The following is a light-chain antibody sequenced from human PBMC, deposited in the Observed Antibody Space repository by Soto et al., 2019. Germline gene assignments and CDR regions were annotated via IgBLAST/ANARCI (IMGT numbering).Light chain of an antibody. CDR1: QSISSW. Sequence: DIQMTQSPSTLSASVGDRVTITCRASQSISSWLAWYQQKPGEAPKLLIYKASSLESGVPSRFSGSGSGTAFTLTISSLQPDDFATYYCQQYNSSPTFGQGTKVEIK. V-gene: IGKV1-5*03. J-gene: IGKJ1*01. CDR2: KAS. CDR3: QQYNSSPT.